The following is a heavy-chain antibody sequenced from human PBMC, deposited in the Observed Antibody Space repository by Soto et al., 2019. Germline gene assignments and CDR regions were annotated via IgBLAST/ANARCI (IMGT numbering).Heavy chain of an antibody. Sequence: QVQLVESGGGVVQPGRSLRLSCAASGFTFKSYGIHWVRQAPGKGLEWVAVISYDGSNKYYADSVKGRFTISRDNSNNTLYLQMNRLRVEDTAVYYCAKGGVWDSSSSGGVDYWGQGTLVTVSS. D-gene: IGHD6-6*01. CDR3: AKGGVWDSSSSGGVDY. J-gene: IGHJ4*02. CDR1: GFTFKSYG. CDR2: ISYDGSNK. V-gene: IGHV3-30*18.